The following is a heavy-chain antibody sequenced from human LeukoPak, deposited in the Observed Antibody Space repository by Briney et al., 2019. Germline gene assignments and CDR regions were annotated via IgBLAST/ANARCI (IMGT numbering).Heavy chain of an antibody. CDR3: AREARLRAMNYYYYMDV. V-gene: IGHV1-69*13. Sequence: SVKVSCKASGGTFSSYAISWVRQAPGQGLEWMGGIIPIFGTANYAQKFQGRVTITADESTSTAYVELSSLRSEDTAVYYRAREARLRAMNYYYYMDVWGKGTTVTVSS. CDR1: GGTFSSYA. D-gene: IGHD4-17*01. CDR2: IIPIFGTA. J-gene: IGHJ6*03.